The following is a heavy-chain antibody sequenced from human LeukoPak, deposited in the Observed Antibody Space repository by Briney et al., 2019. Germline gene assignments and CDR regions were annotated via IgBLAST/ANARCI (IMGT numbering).Heavy chain of an antibody. CDR2: IIPIFGTA. J-gene: IGHJ5*02. CDR1: GGTFISYA. CDR3: AGARFLEWLFLWFDP. V-gene: IGHV1-69*13. Sequence: SVKVSCKASGGTFISYAISWVRQAPGQGLEWMGGIIPIFGTANYAQKFQGRVTITADESTSTAYMELSSLRSEDTAVYYCAGARFLEWLFLWFDPWGQGTLVTVSS. D-gene: IGHD3-3*01.